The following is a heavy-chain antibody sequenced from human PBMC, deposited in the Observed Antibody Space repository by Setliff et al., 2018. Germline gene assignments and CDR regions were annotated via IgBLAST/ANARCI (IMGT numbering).Heavy chain of an antibody. D-gene: IGHD2-21*02. Sequence: GGSRLSCAASGFTFDIYSMSWVRQSPGKGLEWISYVSSHSGTIWYADSVKGRFTISRDNAKNSLYLEMDSLRAEDTGVYYCAKCGGDHCCPLYQYRYMDVWGKGTTVTSP. J-gene: IGHJ6*03. CDR3: AKCGGDHCCPLYQYRYMDV. V-gene: IGHV3-48*01. CDR1: GFTFDIYS. CDR2: VSSHSGTI.